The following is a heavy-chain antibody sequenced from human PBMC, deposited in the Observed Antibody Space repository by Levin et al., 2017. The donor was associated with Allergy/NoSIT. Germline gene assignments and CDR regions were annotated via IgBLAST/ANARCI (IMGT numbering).Heavy chain of an antibody. J-gene: IGHJ6*02. CDR1: GFTFISYG. CDR2: ISYDGSNK. D-gene: IGHD2-2*01. V-gene: IGHV3-30*18. Sequence: PGGSLRLSCAASGFTFISYGMHWVRQAPGKGLEWVAVISYDGSNKYYADSVKGRFTISRDNSKNTLYLQMNSLRAEDTAVYYCAKKHCSSTSCYPHYYYDYGMDVWGQGTTVTVSS. CDR3: AKKHCSSTSCYPHYYYDYGMDV.